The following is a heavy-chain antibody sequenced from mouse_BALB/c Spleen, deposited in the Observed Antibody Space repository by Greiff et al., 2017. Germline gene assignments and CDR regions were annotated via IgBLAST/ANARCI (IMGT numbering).Heavy chain of an antibody. D-gene: IGHD1-2*01. CDR2: ISTYYGDA. J-gene: IGHJ2*01. CDR1: GYTFTDYA. CDR3: ARGITTATLYYFDY. V-gene: IGHV1S137*01. Sequence: QVQLKQSGAELVRPGVSVKISCKGSGYTFTDYAMHWVKQSHAKSLEWIGVISTYYGDASSNQKFKGKATMTVDKSSSTAYMELARLTSEDSAIYYCARGITTATLYYFDYWGQGTTRTVSA.